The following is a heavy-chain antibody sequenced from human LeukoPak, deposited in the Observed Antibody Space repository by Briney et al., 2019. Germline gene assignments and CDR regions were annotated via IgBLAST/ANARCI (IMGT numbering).Heavy chain of an antibody. D-gene: IGHD3-22*01. CDR2: ISRGSDSI. CDR1: GFTFSDRS. V-gene: IGHV3-11*04. CDR3: ARGDTSAWDFDS. Sequence: PGGSLRLSCAASGFTFSDRSMTWVRQTPGKGLEWLSYISRGSDSIYYGDSVKGRFTISRDNAKNSLYLQMNSLRADDTAVYCCARGDTSAWDFDSWGQGILVTVSS. J-gene: IGHJ4*02.